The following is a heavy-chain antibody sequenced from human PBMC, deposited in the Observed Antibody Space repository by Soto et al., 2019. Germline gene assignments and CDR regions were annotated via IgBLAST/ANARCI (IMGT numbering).Heavy chain of an antibody. CDR3: VKQVLKHCSGGTCYHDY. J-gene: IGHJ4*02. CDR1: GFTFSNYA. Sequence: EVQLLESGGDLVQPGGSLRLSCAASGFTFSNYAMSWVRQAPGKGLEWVSAIRPSGGSAYYADSVKGRFTISRDNSKNTLYLQMNSLRAEDTALYYCVKQVLKHCSGGTCYHDYWGQGTLVTVSS. CDR2: IRPSGGSA. D-gene: IGHD2-15*01. V-gene: IGHV3-23*01.